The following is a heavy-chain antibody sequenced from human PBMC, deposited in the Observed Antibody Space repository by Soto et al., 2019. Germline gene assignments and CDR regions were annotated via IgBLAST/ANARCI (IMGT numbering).Heavy chain of an antibody. V-gene: IGHV3-23*01. CDR2: ISGVGVST. CDR3: AKARRYSGGSHDCDY. J-gene: IGHJ4*02. Sequence: EVQLLESGGGLVQPGGSLRLSCAASGFTFSNYVMSWVRQAPGKGLEWVSGISGVGVSTYSADSVKGRFTISRDNSKNTLYRQMNSLRAEDTAVYYWAKARRYSGGSHDCDYWGQGTPVTVSS. CDR1: GFTFSNYV. D-gene: IGHD6-19*01.